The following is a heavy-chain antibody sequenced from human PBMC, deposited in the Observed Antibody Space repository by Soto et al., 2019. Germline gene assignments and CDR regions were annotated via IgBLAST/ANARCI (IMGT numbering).Heavy chain of an antibody. CDR3: ARVLVVITQADY. Sequence: SETLSLTCAVSGGSISSGGYSWSWIRQPPGKGLEWIGYIYHSGSTYYNPSLKSRVTISVDTSKNQFSLKLRSVTAADTAVYYCARVLVVITQADYWGQGTLVT. D-gene: IGHD3-22*01. CDR2: IYHSGST. V-gene: IGHV4-30-2*05. J-gene: IGHJ4*02. CDR1: GGSISSGGYS.